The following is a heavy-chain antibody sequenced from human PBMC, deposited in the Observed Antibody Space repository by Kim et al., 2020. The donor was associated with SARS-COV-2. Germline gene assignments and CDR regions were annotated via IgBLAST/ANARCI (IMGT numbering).Heavy chain of an antibody. V-gene: IGHV3-48*01. D-gene: IGHD2-21*02. J-gene: IGHJ6*02. CDR3: ARDSCGGDCFYYYYGMDV. Sequence: KARFTISRDNAKNSLYLQMNSLRAEDTAVYYCARDSCGGDCFYYYYGMDVWGQGTTVTVSS.